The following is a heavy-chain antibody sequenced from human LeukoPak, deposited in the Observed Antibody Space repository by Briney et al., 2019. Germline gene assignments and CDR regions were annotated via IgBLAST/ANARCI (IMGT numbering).Heavy chain of an antibody. CDR1: GGSFSGYY. Sequence: SETLSLTCAVYGGSFSGYYWSWIRQPPGKGLEWIGEINHSGSTNYNPSLKSRVTISVDTSKNQFSLKLSSVTAADTAVYYCAREYYYDSSGIYYFDYWGQGTLVTVSS. V-gene: IGHV4-34*01. D-gene: IGHD3-22*01. CDR2: INHSGST. J-gene: IGHJ4*02. CDR3: AREYYYDSSGIYYFDY.